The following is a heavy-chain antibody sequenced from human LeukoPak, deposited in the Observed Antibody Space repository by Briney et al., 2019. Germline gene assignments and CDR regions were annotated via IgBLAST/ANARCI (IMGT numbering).Heavy chain of an antibody. J-gene: IGHJ4*02. CDR3: ARAKGGYYYDSSGFRWGYFDY. CDR1: GYTFTSYG. CDR2: FNPSGGST. Sequence: ASVKVSCKASGYTFTSYGISWVRQAPGQGLEWMGIFNPSGGSTSYAQKFQGRVTMTRDTSTSTVYMELSSLGSEDTAVYYCARAKGGYYYDSSGFRWGYFDYWGQGTLVTVSS. V-gene: IGHV1-46*01. D-gene: IGHD3-22*01.